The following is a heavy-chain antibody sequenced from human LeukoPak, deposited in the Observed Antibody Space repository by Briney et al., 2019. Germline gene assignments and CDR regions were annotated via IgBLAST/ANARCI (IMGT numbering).Heavy chain of an antibody. D-gene: IGHD3-10*01. CDR1: EFSVGSNY. Sequence: GGSLRLSCAASEFSVGSNYMTWVRQAPGKGLEWVSVIYSGGNTYYADSVKGRFTISRDKSQNTLYLQMNSLRAEDTAIYYCARNDYGSGSYSDYWGQGTLVTVSS. V-gene: IGHV3-53*01. CDR3: ARNDYGSGSYSDY. J-gene: IGHJ4*02. CDR2: IYSGGNT.